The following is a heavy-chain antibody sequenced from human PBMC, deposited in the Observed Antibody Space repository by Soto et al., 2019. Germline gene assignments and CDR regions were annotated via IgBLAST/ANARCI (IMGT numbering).Heavy chain of an antibody. CDR3: ATDGALTERGFSGYDY. V-gene: IGHV3-33*01. CDR1: GFTFSDYA. CDR2: IWYDERKK. D-gene: IGHD5-12*01. Sequence: QVQLVESGGGVVQPGRSLRLSCAASGFTFSDYAMHWVRQAPGKGLEWVAVIWYDERKKYYADSVQGRFIISRDKTQNTLYLQMISLRAEDTSVYYCATDGALTERGFSGYDYWGQGTLVTVSS. J-gene: IGHJ4*02.